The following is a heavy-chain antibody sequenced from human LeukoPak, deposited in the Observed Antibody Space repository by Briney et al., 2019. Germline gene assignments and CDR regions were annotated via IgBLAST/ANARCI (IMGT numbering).Heavy chain of an antibody. D-gene: IGHD2-2*01. J-gene: IGHJ4*02. CDR1: GVSISSYY. Sequence: SETLSLTCTVSGVSISSYYWSWIRPPPGKGLEGIGYLYTRGSTNYNPSRKSRVTISVDTSKNQFSLKLSSVTAAHTAVYYCARIGVDCSSTSCPPRGFDYWGQGTLVTVSS. CDR3: ARIGVDCSSTSCPPRGFDY. V-gene: IGHV4-4*09. CDR2: LYTRGST.